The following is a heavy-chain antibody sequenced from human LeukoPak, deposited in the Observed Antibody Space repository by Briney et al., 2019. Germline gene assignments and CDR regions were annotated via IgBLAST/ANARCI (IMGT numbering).Heavy chain of an antibody. CDR1: GFIFSNYE. J-gene: IGHJ5*02. CDR3: ARKTRMTIFGVVTRWFDP. D-gene: IGHD3-3*01. CDR2: ISSISSGINI. V-gene: IGHV3-48*03. Sequence: GGSLRLSCVASGFIFSNYEMNWVRQAPGQGLEWVSGISSISSGINIYYADSVKGRFTISRNNEKNSLYLQMNNLRAEDTAVYYRARKTRMTIFGVVTRWFDPWGQGTLVTVSS.